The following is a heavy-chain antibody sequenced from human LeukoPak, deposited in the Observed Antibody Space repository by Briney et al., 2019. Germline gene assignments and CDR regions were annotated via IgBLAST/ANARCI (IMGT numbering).Heavy chain of an antibody. J-gene: IGHJ5*02. D-gene: IGHD3-10*01. CDR3: ARAVRYGSGSDYTPTNWFDP. V-gene: IGHV3-11*01. CDR2: ISTSGSTI. Sequence: GGSLRLSCTASGFTFGDYAMSWVRQAPGKGLECVSYISTSGSTIYYADSVKGRFTISRDNANNSVHLQMNSLRAEDTAVYYCARAVRYGSGSDYTPTNWFDPWGQGTLVTVSS. CDR1: GFTFGDYA.